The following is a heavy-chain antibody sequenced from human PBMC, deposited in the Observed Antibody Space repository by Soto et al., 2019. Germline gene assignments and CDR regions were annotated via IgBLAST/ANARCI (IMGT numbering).Heavy chain of an antibody. CDR2: IKQDGSEK. V-gene: IGHV3-7*03. CDR1: GFTVSSYW. Sequence: LRLFCAASGFTVSSYWMSLVRQPPGKGLEWVANIKQDGSEKYYVDSVKGRFTISRDNAKNSLYLQMNSLRAEDTAVYYCARDRYCYDSRGYAWDYWGQGTLVTVSS. D-gene: IGHD3-22*01. CDR3: ARDRYCYDSRGYAWDY. J-gene: IGHJ4*02.